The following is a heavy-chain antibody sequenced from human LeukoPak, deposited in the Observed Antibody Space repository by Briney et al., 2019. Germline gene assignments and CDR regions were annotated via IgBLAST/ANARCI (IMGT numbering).Heavy chain of an antibody. D-gene: IGHD1-26*01. J-gene: IGHJ4*02. V-gene: IGHV4-38-2*01. Sequence: SETLSLTCALSDFSIYSGYYWGWIRQTPGKGLEWIASLSDRGTTYYNPSLRSRVSMSLDMSNNQFSLTLSSMTAADTAIYFCAMHPWSASANFDYWGRGILVSVSS. CDR1: DFSIYSGYY. CDR2: LSDRGTT. CDR3: AMHPWSASANFDY.